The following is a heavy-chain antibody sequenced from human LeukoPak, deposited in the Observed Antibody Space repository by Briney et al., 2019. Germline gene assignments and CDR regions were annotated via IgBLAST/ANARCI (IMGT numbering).Heavy chain of an antibody. V-gene: IGHV4-39*07. CDR1: GGSISSSSYY. CDR2: IYYSGST. Sequence: SETLSLTCTVSGGSISSSSYYWGWIRQPPGKGLEWIGSIYYSGSTYYNPSLKSRVTISVDTSKNQFSLMLNSATAADTAVYYCARESRRIAAAGPSYYMDVWGRGTTVTVSS. D-gene: IGHD6-13*01. CDR3: ARESRRIAAAGPSYYMDV. J-gene: IGHJ6*03.